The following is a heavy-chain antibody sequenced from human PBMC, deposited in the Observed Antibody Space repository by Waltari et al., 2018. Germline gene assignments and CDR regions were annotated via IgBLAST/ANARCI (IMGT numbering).Heavy chain of an antibody. CDR1: GGSISSYY. Sequence: QVQLQESGPGLVKPSETLSLTCPVSGGSISSYYWSWIRRPPGKGLEWIGYIYYSGSTNYNPSLKSRVTISVDTSKNQFSLKLSSVTAADTAVYYCARDVGYDFWSGYLNWFDPWGQGTLVTVSS. CDR2: IYYSGST. D-gene: IGHD3-3*01. J-gene: IGHJ5*02. V-gene: IGHV4-59*01. CDR3: ARDVGYDFWSGYLNWFDP.